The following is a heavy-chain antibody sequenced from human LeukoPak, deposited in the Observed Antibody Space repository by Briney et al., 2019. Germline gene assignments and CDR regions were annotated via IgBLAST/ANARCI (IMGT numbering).Heavy chain of an antibody. Sequence: SETLSLTCTVSGGSISSYYWSWIRQPPGKGLEWIGYIYFNGSTNYNPSLKSRVTISLDTSKNQFSLKLSSVTAADTAMYYCARDRAAAGVYWFDPWGQGTLVTVSS. D-gene: IGHD6-13*01. V-gene: IGHV4-59*01. CDR1: GGSISSYY. CDR2: IYFNGST. CDR3: ARDRAAAGVYWFDP. J-gene: IGHJ5*02.